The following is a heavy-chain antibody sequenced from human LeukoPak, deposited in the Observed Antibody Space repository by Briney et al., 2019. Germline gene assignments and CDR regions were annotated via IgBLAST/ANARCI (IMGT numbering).Heavy chain of an antibody. CDR3: ARVTTWLQYYYYYGMDV. D-gene: IGHD5-24*01. J-gene: IGHJ6*02. CDR2: INHSGSS. Sequence: SETLSLTCAVYGXSFSGYYWSWIRQPPGKGLEWMGEINHSGSSNYNPSLKSRVTISVDTSKHQFSLKLSSVTAADTAAYYCARVTTWLQYYYYYGMDVWGQGTTVTVSS. CDR1: GXSFSGYY. V-gene: IGHV4-34*01.